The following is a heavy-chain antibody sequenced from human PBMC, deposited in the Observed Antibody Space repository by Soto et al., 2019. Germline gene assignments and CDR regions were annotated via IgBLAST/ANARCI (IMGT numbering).Heavy chain of an antibody. CDR1: GFTFSSYG. J-gene: IGHJ2*01. V-gene: IGHV3-33*01. CDR2: IWYDGSNK. Sequence: QVQLVESGGGVVQPGRSLRLSCAASGFTFSSYGMHWVRQAPGKGLEWVAVIWYDGSNKYYADSVKGRFTISRDNSKKPLHLKMNRLGSEDWVVYYCSREAPTCLFNFYWYFDLWGRGTLVTFSS. CDR3: SREAPTCLFNFYWYFDL. D-gene: IGHD1-20*01.